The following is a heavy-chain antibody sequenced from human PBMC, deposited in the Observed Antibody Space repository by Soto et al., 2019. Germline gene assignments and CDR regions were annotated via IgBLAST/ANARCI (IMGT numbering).Heavy chain of an antibody. Sequence: PGGSLRLSCAASGFTFSDAWMSWVRQAPGKGLEWVGRIKSKIDGGTTDYAAPVKGRLTISRDDSGNMLYLEMNSLKTEDTGVYYCTTLSPGWLRLRHDWGQGTQVTVSS. V-gene: IGHV3-15*01. CDR2: IKSKIDGGTT. CDR3: TTLSPGWLRLRHD. CDR1: GFTFSDAW. D-gene: IGHD5-12*01. J-gene: IGHJ4*02.